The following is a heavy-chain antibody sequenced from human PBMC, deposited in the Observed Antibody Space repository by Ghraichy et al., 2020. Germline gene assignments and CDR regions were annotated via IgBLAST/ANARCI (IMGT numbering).Heavy chain of an antibody. V-gene: IGHV3-30*04. CDR1: GFTFSTYA. CDR3: APPTGPGTTTVY. Sequence: GGSLRLSCAASGFTFSTYAMHWVRQAPGKGLEWLAVISYDGSNTFHTDSVKGRFTISRDNSKNTLYLQMNSLRTDDTAMYYCAPPTGPGTTTVYWGQGTLVTVSS. D-gene: IGHD1-26*01. CDR2: ISYDGSNT. J-gene: IGHJ4*02.